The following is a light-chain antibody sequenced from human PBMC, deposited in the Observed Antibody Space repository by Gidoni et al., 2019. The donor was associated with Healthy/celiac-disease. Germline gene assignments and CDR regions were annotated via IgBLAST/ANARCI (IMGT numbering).Light chain of an antibody. J-gene: IGLJ2*01. V-gene: IGLV2-14*01. CDR1: SSDVGGYNY. Sequence: QSALTQPASVSGSPGQSITISCPGTSSDVGGYNYVSWYQQHPGKAPTLMIYDVSNRPSGVSNRFSGSKSGNTASLTISGLQAEDEADYYCSSYTSSSTLRVFGGGTKLTVL. CDR3: SSYTSSSTLRV. CDR2: DVS.